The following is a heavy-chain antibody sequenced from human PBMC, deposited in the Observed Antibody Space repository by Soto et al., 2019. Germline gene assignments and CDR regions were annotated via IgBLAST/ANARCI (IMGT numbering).Heavy chain of an antibody. J-gene: IGHJ3*01. CDR2: INAGNGDT. V-gene: IGHV1-3*01. CDR1: GFTLTRYA. D-gene: IGHD1-26*01. CDR3: ARKEVGPSFPSDL. Sequence: QVHLVQSGAEVEKPGASVKVSCKASGFTLTRYALHWVRQAPGQRLEYMGWINAGNGDTGHPQKFQGRVTMTRDIPASTVYMELNSLTSEDTAVYYCARKEVGPSFPSDLWGQGTVVVVSS.